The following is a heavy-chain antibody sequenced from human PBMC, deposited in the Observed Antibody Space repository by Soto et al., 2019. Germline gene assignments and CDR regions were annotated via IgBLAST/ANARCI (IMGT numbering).Heavy chain of an antibody. J-gene: IGHJ4*02. CDR1: GFTFNTYS. CDR2: IWYDGTQK. D-gene: IGHD4-17*01. V-gene: IGHV3-33*01. Sequence: GGSLRLSCEESGFTFNTYSMHGVRQPPGKGLEWLAAIWYDGTQKYYADSVKGRFIISRDNSKKTLYLEMNSLRAEDTAVYYCARAGGTTVTGLWHFDSWGQGTLVTVSS. CDR3: ARAGGTTVTGLWHFDS.